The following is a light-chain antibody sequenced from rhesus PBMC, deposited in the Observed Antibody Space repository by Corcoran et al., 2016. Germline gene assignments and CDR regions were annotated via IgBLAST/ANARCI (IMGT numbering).Light chain of an antibody. CDR1: SSDIGGSNR. V-gene: IGLV2-13*03. CDR2: EVI. J-gene: IGLJ1*01. CDR3: YSYRSGNTYI. Sequence: QSAPTQSPSVSGSPGQSVTISCTGTSSDIGGSNRVSWYQLHPGKAPKVLIYEVIKRPSGVSDRFSGSKSGNTASLTISGLQAEDEADYYCYSYRSGNTYIFGTGTRLTVL.